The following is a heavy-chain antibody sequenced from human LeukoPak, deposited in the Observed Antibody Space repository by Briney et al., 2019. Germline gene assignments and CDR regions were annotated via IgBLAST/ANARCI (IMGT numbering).Heavy chain of an antibody. Sequence: SVKVSCKASGGTFRTFVISWVRQAPGQGLEWMGGINGMFGSANYEQKFQGRVTITADESSRTVDMALSSLRSEDTAVYYCARDDSFYYGSGSHSNDPFDIWGRGTMVTVSS. CDR1: GGTFRTFV. V-gene: IGHV1-69*01. J-gene: IGHJ3*02. CDR3: ARDDSFYYGSGSHSNDPFDI. D-gene: IGHD3-10*01. CDR2: INGMFGSA.